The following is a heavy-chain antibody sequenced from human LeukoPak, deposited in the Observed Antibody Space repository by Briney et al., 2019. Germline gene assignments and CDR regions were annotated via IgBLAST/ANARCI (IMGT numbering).Heavy chain of an antibody. CDR1: GFTFDDYG. J-gene: IGHJ3*02. CDR3: AKAPPRIQLGLFDI. D-gene: IGHD5-24*01. V-gene: IGHV3-20*04. Sequence: TGGSLRLSCAASGFTFDDYGMSWVRQAPGKGLEWVSGINWNGGSTGYADSVKGRFTISRDNAKNSLYLQMNSLRAEDTALYYCAKAPPRIQLGLFDIWGQGTMVTVSS. CDR2: INWNGGST.